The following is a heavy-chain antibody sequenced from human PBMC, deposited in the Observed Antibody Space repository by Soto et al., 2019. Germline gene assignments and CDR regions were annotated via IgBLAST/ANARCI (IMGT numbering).Heavy chain of an antibody. CDR3: ARGKYCSSTSCSDPPLPSFDY. CDR2: INHSGST. V-gene: IGHV4-34*01. J-gene: IGHJ4*02. Sequence: QVQLQQWGAGLLKPSETLSLTCAVYGGSFSGYYWSWIRQPPGKGLEWIGEINHSGSTNYNPSLKSRVTISVDTSTYQFSMKLSSVTAADTAVYYCARGKYCSSTSCSDPPLPSFDYWGQGTLVTVSS. CDR1: GGSFSGYY. D-gene: IGHD2-2*01.